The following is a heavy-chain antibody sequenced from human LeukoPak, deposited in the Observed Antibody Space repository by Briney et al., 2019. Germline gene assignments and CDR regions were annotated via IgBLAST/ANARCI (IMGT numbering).Heavy chain of an antibody. CDR2: ISWNSGSI. CDR3: AKAQGAMVTGPADY. J-gene: IGHJ4*02. D-gene: IGHD5-18*01. CDR1: GFTFDDYA. V-gene: IGHV3-9*03. Sequence: PGGSLRLSCAASGFTFDDYAMPWVRQAPGKGLEWVSGISWNSGSINYADWVKGRFTIYRDKAKNSLYLQMTSLRAEDMALYYCAKAQGAMVTGPADYWGQGTLVTVSS.